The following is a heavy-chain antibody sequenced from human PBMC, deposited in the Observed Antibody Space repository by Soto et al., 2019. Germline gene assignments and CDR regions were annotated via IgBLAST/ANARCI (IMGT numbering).Heavy chain of an antibody. CDR3: ARGYCSSTICYIWDNWFDP. D-gene: IGHD2-2*02. CDR2: LYYSGRT. CDR1: GGSISSYY. Sequence: QVQLQESGPGLVKPSETLSLTCTVSGGSISSYYWSWIRQPPGKGLEWIGYLYYSGRTNYNPSLKSRVTISVDTSKNQFSLKLSSVTAADTAVYYSARGYCSSTICYIWDNWFDPWGQGTLVTVSS. V-gene: IGHV4-59*01. J-gene: IGHJ5*02.